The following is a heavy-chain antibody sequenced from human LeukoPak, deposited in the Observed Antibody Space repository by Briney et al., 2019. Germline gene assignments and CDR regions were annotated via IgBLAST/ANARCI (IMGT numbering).Heavy chain of an antibody. Sequence: GSLRLSCAASGFTVSSNYMSWVRQAPGKGLEWIGYIYYSGSTNYNPSLKSRVTISVDTSKNQFSLKLSSVTAADTAVYYCARNTRGRDYYYYYMDVWGKGTTVTVSS. CDR1: GFTVSSNY. CDR3: ARNTRGRDYYYYYMDV. J-gene: IGHJ6*03. CDR2: IYYSGST. V-gene: IGHV4-59*02. D-gene: IGHD2-15*01.